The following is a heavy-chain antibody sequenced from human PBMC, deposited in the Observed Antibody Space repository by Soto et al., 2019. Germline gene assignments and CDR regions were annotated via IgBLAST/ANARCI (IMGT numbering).Heavy chain of an antibody. Sequence: LSLTCTVSGGSISSYYWSWIRQPPGKGLEWVGFIRGKAYGETTEYAASVNGRFTISRDASKSIAYLQMNSLKTEDTAVYYCARDFAYNWNDYGPLDYWGQGTLVTVSS. D-gene: IGHD1-1*01. CDR3: ARDFAYNWNDYGPLDY. CDR1: GGSISSYY. CDR2: IRGKAYGETT. J-gene: IGHJ4*02. V-gene: IGHV3-49*03.